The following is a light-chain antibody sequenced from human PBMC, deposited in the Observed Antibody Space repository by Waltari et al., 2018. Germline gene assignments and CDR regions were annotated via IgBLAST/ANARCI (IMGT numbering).Light chain of an antibody. CDR1: QDIITW. CDR3: QQGNSFPPT. Sequence: DIQMTQSPSSVSASVGDRVTVSCRASQDIITWLAWYQQKPGKAPKLLIYTASTLQSGVPSRFSGSGSGTDFTRTISGLQPEDFATFFCQQGNSFPPTFGQGSRVEV. J-gene: IGKJ1*01. CDR2: TAS. V-gene: IGKV1-12*01.